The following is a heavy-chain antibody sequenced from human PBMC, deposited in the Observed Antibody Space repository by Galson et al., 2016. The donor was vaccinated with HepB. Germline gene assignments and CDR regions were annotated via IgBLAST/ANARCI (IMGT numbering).Heavy chain of an antibody. CDR1: GFTFSSYA. Sequence: SLRLSCAASGFTFSSYAMSWVRQAPGKGLEWVSGINGSGGNTYYADAVKGRFTVSRDNSKNTVFLQMSSLRAEDTATYYCAKCGSTSCPANWGQGIPVTVSS. CDR3: AKCGSTSCPAN. J-gene: IGHJ4*02. D-gene: IGHD2-2*01. V-gene: IGHV3-23*01. CDR2: INGSGGNT.